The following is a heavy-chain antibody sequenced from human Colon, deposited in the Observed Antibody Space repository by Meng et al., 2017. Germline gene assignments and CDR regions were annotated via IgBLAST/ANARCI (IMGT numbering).Heavy chain of an antibody. CDR3: ATDGRLYDPNHVSSYFDY. J-gene: IGHJ4*02. V-gene: IGHV7-4-1*01. CDR1: GNTLTSDA. D-gene: IGHD1-14*01. CDR2: INTNTGNP. Sequence: VQLVQAGADLRKPGASVKISCKASGNTLTSDAINWVRQAPGQGLEWMGWINTNTGNPTYAQGFTGRFVFSLDASVTTAYLQIDSLRAEDTAVYYCATDGRLYDPNHVSSYFDYWGQGSLVTVSS.